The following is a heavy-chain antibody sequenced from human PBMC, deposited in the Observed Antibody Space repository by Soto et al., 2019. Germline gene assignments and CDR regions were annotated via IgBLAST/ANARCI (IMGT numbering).Heavy chain of an antibody. D-gene: IGHD1-7*01. V-gene: IGHV1-2*02. J-gene: IGHJ5*02. CDR2: INPNSGGT. Sequence: QVQLVQSGAEVKQPGASVKVSCKASGYIFTDYFIHWARQAPGQALEWMGWINPNSGGTHCAQKFQGRVTMTRDTSIRTAYMELGRLRSDDTAVYYCAIVMDDWNSVRFDPWGQGTLVTVSS. CDR3: AIVMDDWNSVRFDP. CDR1: GYIFTDYF.